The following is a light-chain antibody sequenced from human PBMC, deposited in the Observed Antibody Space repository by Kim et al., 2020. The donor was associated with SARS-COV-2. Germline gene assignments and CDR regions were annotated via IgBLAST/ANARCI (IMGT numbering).Light chain of an antibody. V-gene: IGLV2-14*03. CDR3: SLRTTRSTYV. CDR2: DVS. CDR1: SSNVCYYNS. J-gene: IGLJ1*01. Sequence: GQSIAISRTGTSSNVCYYNSVPRYHQHPGKAPKLIICDVSERASGVSNRFSGSQSGNTASLTSSGLRAEDEADYYCSLRTTRSTYVFGSGTKVTVL.